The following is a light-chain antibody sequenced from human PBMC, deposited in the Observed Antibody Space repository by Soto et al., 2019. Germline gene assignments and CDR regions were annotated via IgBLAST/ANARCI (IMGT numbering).Light chain of an antibody. J-gene: IGKJ3*01. CDR2: APS. CDR1: QGISSY. V-gene: IGKV1-8*01. CDR3: QHYYSYPPT. Sequence: AIRMTQSPSSLSASTGDRVTITCRARQGISSYLAWYQQKPEQATKLLIYAPSTLQSGVPSRFSGSGSGTDFTLSISCLQSEDFATYYCQHYYSYPPTFGPGTKVDIK.